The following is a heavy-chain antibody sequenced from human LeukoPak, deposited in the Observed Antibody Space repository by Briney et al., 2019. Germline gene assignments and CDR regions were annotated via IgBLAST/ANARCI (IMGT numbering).Heavy chain of an antibody. J-gene: IGHJ4*02. V-gene: IGHV4-31*03. CDR3: ARVLLYDILTGYYDY. D-gene: IGHD3-9*01. CDR1: GGSISSGGYY. CDR2: IYYSGST. Sequence: SQTLSLTCTVSGGSISSGGYYWSWIRQHPGTGLEWIGYIYYSGSTYYNPSLKSRVTISVDTSKNQFSLKLSSVTAADTAVYYCARVLLYDILTGYYDYWGQGTLVTVSS.